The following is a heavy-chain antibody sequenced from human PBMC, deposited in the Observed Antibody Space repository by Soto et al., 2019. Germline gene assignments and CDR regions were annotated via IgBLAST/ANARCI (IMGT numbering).Heavy chain of an antibody. V-gene: IGHV3-66*01. J-gene: IGHJ4*02. CDR3: ARYVLFSGDYDGD. CDR1: GFTVSSNY. Sequence: EVQLVESGGGLVQPGGSLRLSCAASGFTVSSNYMSWVRQAPGKGLEWVSVIYSGGSTYYADSVKGRFTISRDNSKNTLYLQMNSLRAEDTAVYYCARYVLFSGDYDGDWGQGTLVTVSS. D-gene: IGHD4-17*01. CDR2: IYSGGST.